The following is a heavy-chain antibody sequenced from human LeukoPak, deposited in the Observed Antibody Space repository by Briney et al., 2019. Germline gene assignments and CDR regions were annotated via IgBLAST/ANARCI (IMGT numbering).Heavy chain of an antibody. V-gene: IGHV3-30-3*01. Sequence: GGSLRLSRAASGFTFSSYAMHWVRQAPGKGLEWVAVISYDGSNKYYADSVKGRFTISRDNSKNTLYLQMNSLRAEDTAVYYCARGHLAVADSGAFDYWGQGTLVTVSS. J-gene: IGHJ4*02. D-gene: IGHD6-19*01. CDR3: ARGHLAVADSGAFDY. CDR1: GFTFSSYA. CDR2: ISYDGSNK.